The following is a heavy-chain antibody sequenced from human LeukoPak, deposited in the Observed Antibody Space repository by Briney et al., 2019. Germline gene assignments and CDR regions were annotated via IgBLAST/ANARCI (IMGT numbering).Heavy chain of an antibody. V-gene: IGHV1-69*05. CDR1: GGTFSSYA. CDR3: ARVRYSGSYPGPYYYYYMDV. J-gene: IGHJ6*03. Sequence: SVKVSCKASGGTFSSYAISWVRQAPGQGLEWMGGIIPIFGTANYAQKFQGRVTITTDESTSTAYMELSSLRSEDTAAYYCARVRYSGSYPGPYYYYYMDVWGKGTTVTVSS. D-gene: IGHD1-26*01. CDR2: IIPIFGTA.